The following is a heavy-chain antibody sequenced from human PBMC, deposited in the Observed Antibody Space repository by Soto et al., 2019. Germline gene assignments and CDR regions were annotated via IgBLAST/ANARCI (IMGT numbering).Heavy chain of an antibody. CDR3: ARLDSPEYYFDY. V-gene: IGHV4-39*01. D-gene: IGHD3-22*01. J-gene: IGHJ4*02. Sequence: SETLSLTCTVSGGSISSSSYYWGWIRQPPGKGLEWIGSIYYSGSTYYNPSLKSRVTISVDTSKNQFSLKLSSVTAADTAVYYCARLDSPEYYFDYWGQGTLVTVSS. CDR1: GGSISSSSYY. CDR2: IYYSGST.